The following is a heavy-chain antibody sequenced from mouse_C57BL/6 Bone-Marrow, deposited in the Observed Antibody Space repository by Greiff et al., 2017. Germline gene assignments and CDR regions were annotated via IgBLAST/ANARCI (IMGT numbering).Heavy chain of an antibody. D-gene: IGHD2-3*01. CDR3: ARAFFYDSDYGGLMDY. Sequence: VQLQQSVAELVRPGTSVKVSCTASGFAFTNSLIEWVKQRPGQGLAWIGVINPGSGGTNYIEKFQGKAPLTADKSSSTAYMQLSSLTSEDTAIYFCARAFFYDSDYGGLMDYWGQGTPVTVSS. CDR2: INPGSGGT. V-gene: IGHV1-54*01. J-gene: IGHJ4*01. CDR1: GFAFTNSL.